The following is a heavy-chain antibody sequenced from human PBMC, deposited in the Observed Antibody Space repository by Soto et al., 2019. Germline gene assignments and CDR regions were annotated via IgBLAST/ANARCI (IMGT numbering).Heavy chain of an antibody. CDR1: GFTFSSYG. V-gene: IGHV3-30*18. J-gene: IGHJ4*02. Sequence: TGGSLRLSCAASGFTFSSYGMHWVRQAPGKGLEWVAVISYDGSNKYYADSVKGRFTISRDNSKNTLYLQMNSLRAEDTAVYYCAKDSIRFLEWLPEYYFDYWGQGTLVTVSS. CDR3: AKDSIRFLEWLPEYYFDY. CDR2: ISYDGSNK. D-gene: IGHD3-3*01.